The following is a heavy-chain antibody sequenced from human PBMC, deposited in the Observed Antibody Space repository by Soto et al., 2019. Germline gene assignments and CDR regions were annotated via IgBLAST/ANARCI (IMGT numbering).Heavy chain of an antibody. V-gene: IGHV3-23*01. D-gene: IGHD3-10*01. CDR2: ISGSGSNT. Sequence: EVQLLESGGGLVQPGGSVRLSCAASGFTFIKFAMTWVRQSPGKGLEWVSGISGSGSNTVYADSVKGRFTISRDNTKNTLYPLINSLRVDDTAVYYRARGSVPPIDYWGQGTLVTVSS. J-gene: IGHJ4*02. CDR1: GFTFIKFA. CDR3: ARGSVPPIDY.